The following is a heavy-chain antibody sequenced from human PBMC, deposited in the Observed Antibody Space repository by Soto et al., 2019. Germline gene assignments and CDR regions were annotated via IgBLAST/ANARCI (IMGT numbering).Heavy chain of an antibody. J-gene: IGHJ4*02. CDR3: ARDRYCSGGSCYLFDY. CDR2: IIPIFGTA. Sequence: QVQLVQSGAEVKKPGSSVKVSCKASGGTFSSYAISWVRQAPGQGLEWMGGIIPIFGTANYAQKFQGRVTITADESTSTADRELRSLRSEDTAVYCCARDRYCSGGSCYLFDYWGQGTLVTVSS. V-gene: IGHV1-69*01. CDR1: GGTFSSYA. D-gene: IGHD2-15*01.